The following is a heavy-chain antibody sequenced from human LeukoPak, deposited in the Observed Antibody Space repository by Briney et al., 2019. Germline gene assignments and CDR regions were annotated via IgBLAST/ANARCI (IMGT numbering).Heavy chain of an antibody. CDR1: GGSISNKY. Sequence: SETLSLTCTVSGGSISNKYWSWIRQPPGKVLEWIGYIYYSGSTNYNPSLKSRVTISVDTSKNQFSLKLSSVTAADTAVYYCARETSQKGAHYMDVWGKGTTVTISS. V-gene: IGHV4-59*01. CDR2: IYYSGST. D-gene: IGHD3-16*01. J-gene: IGHJ6*03. CDR3: ARETSQKGAHYMDV.